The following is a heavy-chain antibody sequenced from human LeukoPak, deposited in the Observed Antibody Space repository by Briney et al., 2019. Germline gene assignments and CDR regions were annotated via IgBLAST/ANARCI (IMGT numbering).Heavy chain of an antibody. CDR3: AREFNYYDSSTGYYLHYFEY. D-gene: IGHD3-22*01. J-gene: IGHJ4*02. CDR1: GGSISSHY. CDR2: IRNSGST. Sequence: PSETLSLTCTVSGGSISSHYWSWVRQAPGKGLEWIGYIRNSGSTNYNPSLESRVTMSVDTSKNQISLKLSSVTAADAAVYYCAREFNYYDSSTGYYLHYFEYWGQGTLVTVSS. V-gene: IGHV4-59*11.